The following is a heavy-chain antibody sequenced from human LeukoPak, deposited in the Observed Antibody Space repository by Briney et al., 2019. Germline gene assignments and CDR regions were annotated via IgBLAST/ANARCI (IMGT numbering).Heavy chain of an antibody. CDR1: GGSISSGDYY. V-gene: IGHV4-30-4*08. Sequence: PSQTLSLTCTVSGGSISSGDYYWSWIRQPPGKGPEWIGYIYYSGSTYYNPSLKSRVTISVDTSKNQFSLKLSSVTAADTAVYYCARQSRLVVVPAAVLDYWGQGTLVTVSS. CDR3: ARQSRLVVVPAAVLDY. J-gene: IGHJ4*02. CDR2: IYYSGST. D-gene: IGHD2-2*01.